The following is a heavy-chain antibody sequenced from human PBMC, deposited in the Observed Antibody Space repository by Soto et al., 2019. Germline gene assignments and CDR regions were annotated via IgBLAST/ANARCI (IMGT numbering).Heavy chain of an antibody. CDR3: ARVYCTNGVCHYGMEV. V-gene: IGHV6-1*01. J-gene: IGHJ6*01. CDR2: TYYRSKWYN. Sequence: TLSLTCAISVDSVSSNSAAWNWIRQSPSRVLEWLGRTYYRSKWYNDYAVSVKSRITINPDTSKNQFSLQLNSVTPEDTAVYYCARVYCTNGVCHYGMEVWGQGTTVNVSS. CDR1: VDSVSSNSAA. D-gene: IGHD2-8*01.